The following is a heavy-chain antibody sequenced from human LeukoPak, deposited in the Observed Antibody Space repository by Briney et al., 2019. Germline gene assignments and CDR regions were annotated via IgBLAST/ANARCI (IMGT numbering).Heavy chain of an antibody. D-gene: IGHD5-18*01. CDR2: INHSGRT. CDR1: GGSFSGYY. V-gene: IGHV4-34*01. J-gene: IGHJ4*02. Sequence: SETLSLTCAVYGGSFSGYYWSWIRQPPGKGLGWIGEINHSGRTNYNPSLKSRVTISVEKSKNQFSLKLSSVTAADTAVYYCARGHRGYSYGPFDYWGQGTLVTVSS. CDR3: ARGHRGYSYGPFDY.